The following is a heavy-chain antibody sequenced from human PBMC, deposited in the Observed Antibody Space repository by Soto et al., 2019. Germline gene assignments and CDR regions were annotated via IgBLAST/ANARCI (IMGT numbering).Heavy chain of an antibody. J-gene: IGHJ4*02. V-gene: IGHV4-59*08. Sequence: TSDTLSLTCTVSGGSISSYYWSWIRQPPGKGLEWIGYIYYSGSTNYNPSLKSRVTISVDTSKNQFSLKLSSVTAADTAVYYCARLSINYSSSWYYFDYWGQGTLVTVS. CDR3: ARLSINYSSSWYYFDY. D-gene: IGHD6-13*01. CDR1: GGSISSYY. CDR2: IYYSGST.